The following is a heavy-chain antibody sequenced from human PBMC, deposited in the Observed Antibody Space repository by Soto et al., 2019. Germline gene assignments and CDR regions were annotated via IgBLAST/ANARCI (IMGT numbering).Heavy chain of an antibody. CDR1: GGSFKSGSYS. D-gene: IGHD3-3*01. CDR3: ARGFAYVDS. J-gene: IGHJ4*02. CDR2: VYHTGRT. Sequence: SETLSLTCTVSGGSFKSGSYSWSWIRQPPGKGLEWIGYVYHTGRTSYNPSLKSRVSISMDTSKNQFSLNLDSVTAADTAVYFCARGFAYVDSWGQGTLVTVSS. V-gene: IGHV4-61*01.